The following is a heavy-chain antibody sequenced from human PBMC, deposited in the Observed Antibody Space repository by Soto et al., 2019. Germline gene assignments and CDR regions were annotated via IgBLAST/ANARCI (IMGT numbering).Heavy chain of an antibody. V-gene: IGHV5-51*01. CDR1: GYSFTSYW. J-gene: IGHJ6*02. Sequence: GESLKISCKGSGYSFTSYWIGWVRQMPGKGLEWMGIIYPGDSDTRYSPSFQGQVTISADKSISTAYLQWSSLKASDTAMYYCASGLRGNYVHYHYGMDVWGQGTTVTVSS. D-gene: IGHD1-7*01. CDR2: IYPGDSDT. CDR3: ASGLRGNYVHYHYGMDV.